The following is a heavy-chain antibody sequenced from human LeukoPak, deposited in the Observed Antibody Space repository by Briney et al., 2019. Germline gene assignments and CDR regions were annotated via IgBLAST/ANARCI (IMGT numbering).Heavy chain of an antibody. CDR2: INQSGST. D-gene: IGHD3-22*01. CDR3: ATLGGLYYESHGYPDFDH. CDR1: GGSLSPYY. J-gene: IGHJ4*02. Sequence: SETLPLTCSVSGGSLSPYYWSWIRQPPGGGLEWLGEINQSGSTNYNPSLKSRVTISVEKFKNQFSLEVTSVTAADTAIYYCATLGGLYYESHGYPDFDHWGQGTLVTVSS. V-gene: IGHV4-34*01.